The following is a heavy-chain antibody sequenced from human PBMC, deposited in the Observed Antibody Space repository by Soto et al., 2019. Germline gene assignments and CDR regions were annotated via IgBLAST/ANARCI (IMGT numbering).Heavy chain of an antibody. CDR3: ARDRIQLVSDYGMDV. J-gene: IGHJ6*02. D-gene: IGHD6-13*01. CDR2: INAGNGNT. CDR1: GYTFTSYA. Sequence: RASVKVSCKASGYTFTSYAMHWVRQAPGQRLEWMGWINAGNGNTKYSQKFQGRVTITRDTSASTAYMELSSLRSEDTAVYYCARDRIQLVSDYGMDVWGQGTTVTVSS. V-gene: IGHV1-3*01.